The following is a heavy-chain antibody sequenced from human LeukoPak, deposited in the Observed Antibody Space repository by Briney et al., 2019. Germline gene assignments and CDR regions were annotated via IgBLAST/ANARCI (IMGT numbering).Heavy chain of an antibody. D-gene: IGHD3-10*01. CDR2: IDFSGST. V-gene: IGHV4-59*13. CDR3: ARVGASGLGDFEY. J-gene: IGHJ4*02. CDR1: GGSISIFH. Sequence: SETLSLTCTVSGGSISIFHWSWVRQPPGQGLQWIGSIDFSGSTDYNPSLKSRITMSVDTSKKQFSLKLASATTSDTAIYFCARVGASGLGDFEYWGQGILVTVSS.